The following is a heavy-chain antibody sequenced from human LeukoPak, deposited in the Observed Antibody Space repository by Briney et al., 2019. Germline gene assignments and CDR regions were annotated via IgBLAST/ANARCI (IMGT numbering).Heavy chain of an antibody. Sequence: GGSLRLSCAASGFTFSDYYMSRIRQAPGKGLEWVSYISSSGSTIYYADSVKGRFTISRDNAKNSLYLQMNSLRAEDTAVYYCAGGYYYDSSGYYPPDYWGQGTLVTVSS. V-gene: IGHV3-11*01. J-gene: IGHJ4*02. CDR1: GFTFSDYY. CDR3: AGGYYYDSSGYYPPDY. CDR2: ISSSGSTI. D-gene: IGHD3-22*01.